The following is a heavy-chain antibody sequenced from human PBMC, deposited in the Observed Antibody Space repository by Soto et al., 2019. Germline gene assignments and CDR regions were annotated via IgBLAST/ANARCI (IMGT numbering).Heavy chain of an antibody. D-gene: IGHD2-2*01. CDR3: ARGYCSSTSCDYYYYGMDV. J-gene: IGHJ6*02. CDR2: IYYSGST. CDR1: GASISSGDYY. V-gene: IGHV4-30-4*01. Sequence: PSQTLSLTCTVSGASISSGDYYWSWIRQPQGKGLEWIGYIYYSGSTYYNPSLKRRVTISVDTSKNQFSLKLSSVTAADTAVYYCARGYCSSTSCDYYYYGMDVWGQGTTVTVSS.